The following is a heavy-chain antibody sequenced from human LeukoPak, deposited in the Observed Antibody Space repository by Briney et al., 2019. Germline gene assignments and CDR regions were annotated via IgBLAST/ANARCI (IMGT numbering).Heavy chain of an antibody. V-gene: IGHV1-3*01. CDR3: ARDDFSTYPGLNYFDY. CDR2: TNVGNDYT. CDR1: GYTFTHYA. J-gene: IGHJ4*02. D-gene: IGHD4-11*01. Sequence: VASVTVSCKASGYTFTHYAVHWVRQAPGQRLEWMGWTNVGNDYTESSQKFQDRLTITSDTTATTVYMELSSLRSEDTAVYYCARDDFSTYPGLNYFDYWGQGSLVTVSS.